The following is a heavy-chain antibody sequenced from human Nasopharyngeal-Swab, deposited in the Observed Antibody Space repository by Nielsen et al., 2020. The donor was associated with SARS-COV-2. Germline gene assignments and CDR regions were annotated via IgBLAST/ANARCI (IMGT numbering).Heavy chain of an antibody. J-gene: IGHJ4*02. Sequence: LSLTCVGSGFTFTSYWMHWVRQAPGKGLVWVSRISSDGSWINYADSVKGRFTISRDNARNTLYLEMNSLRAEDSGVYYCARKYYDILTGYIEIEYWGQGTLVTVSS. CDR2: ISSDGSWI. V-gene: IGHV3-74*01. D-gene: IGHD3-9*01. CDR1: GFTFTSYW. CDR3: ARKYYDILTGYIEIEY.